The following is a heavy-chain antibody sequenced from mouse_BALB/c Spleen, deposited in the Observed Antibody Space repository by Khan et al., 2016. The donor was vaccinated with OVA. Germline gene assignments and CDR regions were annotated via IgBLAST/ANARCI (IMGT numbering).Heavy chain of an antibody. V-gene: IGHV5-6-5*01. CDR2: ISTGDTT. Sequence: EVQRVESGGGLVKPGGSLKVSCAASGFTFSNYAMSWVRQTPEKRLEWVASISTGDTTYYPDSVKGRFTISRDNARNILYLQMSSLRSDDTAMYYCARDYWFVYWGQGTLVTVSA. J-gene: IGHJ3*01. CDR3: ARDYWFVY. CDR1: GFTFSNYA.